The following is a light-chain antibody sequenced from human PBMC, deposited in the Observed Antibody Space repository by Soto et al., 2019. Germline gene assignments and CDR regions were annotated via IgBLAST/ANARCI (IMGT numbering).Light chain of an antibody. V-gene: IGLV1-44*01. Sequence: QSVLTQPPSASGTPGQRVAISCSGNSSNIGSNSVNWYQHLPGTAPKLLVYSNNRRPSGVPDRISGSKSGASASLAFSGLQSEDEAEYCCAAWDDSLNGWVFGGGTQLTVL. J-gene: IGLJ3*02. CDR1: SSNIGSNS. CDR3: AAWDDSLNGWV. CDR2: SNN.